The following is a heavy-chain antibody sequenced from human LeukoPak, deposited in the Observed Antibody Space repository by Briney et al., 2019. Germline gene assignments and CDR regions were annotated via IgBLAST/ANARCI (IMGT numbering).Heavy chain of an antibody. D-gene: IGHD3-22*01. V-gene: IGHV4-31*03. CDR2: IYYSGST. Sequence: PSQTLSLTCTVSGGSISSGGYYWSWIRQHPGKGLEWIGYIYYSGSTYYNPSLKSRVTISVDTSKNQFSLKLSSVTAADTAVYYCARVVEDSSGYYGNNLFDPWGQGTLVTVSS. J-gene: IGHJ5*02. CDR3: ARVVEDSSGYYGNNLFDP. CDR1: GGSISSGGYY.